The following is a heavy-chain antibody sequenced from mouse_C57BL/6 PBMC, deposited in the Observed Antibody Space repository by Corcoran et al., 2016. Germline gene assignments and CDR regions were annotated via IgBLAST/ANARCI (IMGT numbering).Heavy chain of an antibody. CDR2: INTYSGVP. D-gene: IGHD3-2*02. CDR1: GYTFTTYG. V-gene: IGHV9-3*01. Sequence: QIQLVQSGPELKKPGETVKISCKASGYTFTTYGMSWVKQAPGKGLKWMGWINTYSGVPTYADDFKGRFAFSLETSASTAYLQINNLKNEDTATYFCARNRSSSLPLAYWGQGTLVTVSA. J-gene: IGHJ3*01. CDR3: ARNRSSSLPLAY.